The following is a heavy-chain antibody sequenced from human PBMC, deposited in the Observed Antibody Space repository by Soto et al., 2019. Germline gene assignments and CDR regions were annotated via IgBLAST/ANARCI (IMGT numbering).Heavy chain of an antibody. V-gene: IGHV3-21*01. D-gene: IGHD5-12*01. CDR3: ARARVATMLDAFDI. Sequence: GGSLRLSCAASGFTFSSYSMNWVRQAPGKGLEWVSSISSSSSYIYYADSVKGRFTISRDNAKNSLYLQINSLRAEDTAVYYCARARVATMLDAFDIWGQGTMVTVSS. CDR1: GFTFSSYS. CDR2: ISSSSSYI. J-gene: IGHJ3*02.